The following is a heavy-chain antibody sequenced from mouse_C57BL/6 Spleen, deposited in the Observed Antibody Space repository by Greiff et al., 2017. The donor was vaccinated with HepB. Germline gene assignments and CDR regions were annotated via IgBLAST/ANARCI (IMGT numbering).Heavy chain of an antibody. CDR2: ISDGGSYT. J-gene: IGHJ2*01. Sequence: EVQLVESGGGLVKPGGSLKLSCAASGFTFSSYAMSWVRQTPEKRLEWVATISDGGSYTYYPDNVKGRFTISRDNAKNNLYLQMSHLKSEDTAMYYSARDEGRLGSYYFDYWGQGITLTVSS. D-gene: IGHD3-3*01. CDR1: GFTFSSYA. V-gene: IGHV5-4*01. CDR3: ARDEGRLGSYYFDY.